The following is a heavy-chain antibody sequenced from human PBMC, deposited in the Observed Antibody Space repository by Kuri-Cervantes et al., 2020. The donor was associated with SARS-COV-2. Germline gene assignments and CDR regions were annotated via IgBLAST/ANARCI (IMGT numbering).Heavy chain of an antibody. CDR1: GGSISSGGYY. CDR3: ARVGYCFGTRCVTYFDP. D-gene: IGHD2-2*03. Sequence: SETLSLTCTVSGGSISSGGYYWSWIRQPPGKGLEWIGCIYHSGSTHYNSSLMSRVTMSVDTFKNQFSLNLRSLTAADTAIYYCARVGYCFGTRCVTYFDPWGQGTLVTVSS. V-gene: IGHV4-30-2*01. CDR2: IYHSGST. J-gene: IGHJ5*02.